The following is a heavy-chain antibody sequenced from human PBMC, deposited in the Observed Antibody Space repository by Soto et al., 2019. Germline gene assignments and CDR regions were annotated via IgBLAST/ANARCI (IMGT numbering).Heavy chain of an antibody. CDR1: GFNFSSYA. Sequence: GGSLRLSCAASGFNFSSYAMHWVRQSPGKGLEWLGVIVIDGSAIYHADSLEGRFFISRDNSKDILYLQMNSPRVEDTAVYYCTRPVSMADFWFEPWGQGTLVTVSS. CDR3: TRPVSMADFWFEP. V-gene: IGHV3-30*04. J-gene: IGHJ5*02. CDR2: IVIDGSAI. D-gene: IGHD3-3*01.